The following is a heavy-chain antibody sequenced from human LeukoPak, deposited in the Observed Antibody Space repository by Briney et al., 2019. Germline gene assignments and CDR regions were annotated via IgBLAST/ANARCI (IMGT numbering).Heavy chain of an antibody. V-gene: IGHV3-33*06. CDR2: IWYDGSNK. D-gene: IGHD6-19*01. CDR3: AKVAYSSGWYGPPPKTH. Sequence: GGSLRLSCAASGFTFSSYGMHWVRQAPGKGLEWVAVIWYDGSNKYYADSVKGRFTISRDNSKNTLYLQMNSLRAEDTAVYYCAKVAYSSGWYGPPPKTHWGQGTLVTVSS. J-gene: IGHJ4*02. CDR1: GFTFSSYG.